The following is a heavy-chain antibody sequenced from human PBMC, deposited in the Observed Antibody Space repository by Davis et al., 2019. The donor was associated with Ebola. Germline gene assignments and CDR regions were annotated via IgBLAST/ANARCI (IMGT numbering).Heavy chain of an antibody. D-gene: IGHD1-26*01. J-gene: IGHJ3*02. CDR2: ISYDGSNK. CDR1: GFTFSSYG. V-gene: IGHV3-30*18. Sequence: GESLKISCAASGFTFSSYGMHWVRQAPGKGLEWVAVISYDGSNKYYADSVKGRFTISRDNSKNTLYLQMNSLRAEDTAVYYCVKLLSREELRAFDIWGQGTMVTVSS. CDR3: VKLLSREELRAFDI.